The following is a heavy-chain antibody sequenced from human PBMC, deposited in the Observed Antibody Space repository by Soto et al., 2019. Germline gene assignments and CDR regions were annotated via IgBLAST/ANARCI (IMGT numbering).Heavy chain of an antibody. CDR1: GYSFTIYW. D-gene: IGHD4-4*01. V-gene: IGHV5-51*01. J-gene: IGHJ6*02. CDR3: ASTTVSTLHYYYGMDV. Sequence: PGESLKLCCKGSGYSFTIYWIGWVRQMPGKGLEWMGIIYPGDSDTSYSPSLQGQVTISADNSISTAYLQWSRLKASDNDMYYCASTTVSTLHYYYGMDVWGQGTTVTVSS. CDR2: IYPGDSDT.